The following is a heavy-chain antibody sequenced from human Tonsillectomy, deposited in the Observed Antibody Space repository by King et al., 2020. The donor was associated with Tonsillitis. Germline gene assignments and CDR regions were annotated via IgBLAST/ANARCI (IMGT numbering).Heavy chain of an antibody. CDR2: IYSDGST. D-gene: IGHD3-10*01. CDR1: GFTVSSNY. V-gene: IGHV3-66*01. CDR3: AGGPGIFDY. Sequence: VQLVESGGGLVQPGGSLRLSCTVSGFTVSSNYMNWVRQAPGKGLEWVSVIYSDGSTYDTDSVKGRFTISRDKSKNMLHLQMDSLRAEDTAVYYCAGGPGIFDYGGQGTLVPVSS. J-gene: IGHJ4*02.